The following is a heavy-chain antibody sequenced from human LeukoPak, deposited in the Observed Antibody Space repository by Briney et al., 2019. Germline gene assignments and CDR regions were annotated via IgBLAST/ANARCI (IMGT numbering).Heavy chain of an antibody. CDR3: ARDKPAEAALDF. J-gene: IGHJ4*02. CDR1: GYTFTGYY. V-gene: IGHV1-2*02. CDR2: INPNSGGT. Sequence: ASVRVSCKASGYTFTGYYIHWVRQAPGQGLEWMGWINPNSGGTNYAQKFQGRVTMTRDRSINTAYMDLRSLTYDDTAVYYCARDKPAEAALDFWGQGTLVTVSS.